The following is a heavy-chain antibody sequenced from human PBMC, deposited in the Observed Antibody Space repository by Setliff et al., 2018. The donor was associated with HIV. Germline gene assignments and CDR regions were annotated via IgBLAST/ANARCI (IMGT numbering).Heavy chain of an antibody. CDR3: ARESQQYYDILTGFNYYYGMDV. J-gene: IGHJ6*02. CDR2: IYYSGST. Sequence: PSETLSLTSAVYGGSFSSYYWIWIRQPPGKGLEWIGYIYYSGSTNYNPSLRSRVTISVDTSKNQVSLRLTSVTSADTALYYCARESQQYYDILTGFNYYYGMDVWGRGITVTVSS. CDR1: GGSFSSYY. D-gene: IGHD3-9*01. V-gene: IGHV4-59*01.